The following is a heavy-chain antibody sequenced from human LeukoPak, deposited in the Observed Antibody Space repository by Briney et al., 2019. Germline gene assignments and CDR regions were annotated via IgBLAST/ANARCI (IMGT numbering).Heavy chain of an antibody. CDR3: AKVRGTYSSGYFFDY. Sequence: PGGSLRLSCAASGFTFDNYAMHWVRQDPGKGLEWLSIISWNSGYIGYADSVKGRFTISRDNAKKSLDLQMNSLRAEDTAFYYCAKVRGTYSSGYFFDYWGQGTLVTLSS. D-gene: IGHD6-19*01. CDR2: ISWNSGYI. CDR1: GFTFDNYA. V-gene: IGHV3-9*01. J-gene: IGHJ4*02.